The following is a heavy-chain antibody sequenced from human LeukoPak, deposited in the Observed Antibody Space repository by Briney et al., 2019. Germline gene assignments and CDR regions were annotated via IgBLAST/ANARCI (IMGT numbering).Heavy chain of an antibody. J-gene: IGHJ4*02. CDR2: MNSDGSST. CDR3: ARGPDYGGPL. Sequence: PGGSLRLSCAASGFTFSNYWMHWARQAPGKGLVWVSRMNSDGSSTSYADSVKGRFTISRDNAKNTLYLQMNSLRAEDTAMYYCARGPDYGGPLRGQGTLVTVSP. CDR1: GFTFSNYW. D-gene: IGHD4-23*01. V-gene: IGHV3-74*01.